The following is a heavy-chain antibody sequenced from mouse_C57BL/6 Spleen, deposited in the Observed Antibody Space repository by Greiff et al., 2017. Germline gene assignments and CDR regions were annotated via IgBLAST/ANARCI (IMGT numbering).Heavy chain of an antibody. Sequence: EVKLMESGGCLVPPGGSMKLSCVASGFTFSNYWMNWVRQSPEKGLEWVAQIRLKSDNYATHYAESVKGRFTISRDDSKSSVYLQMNNLRAEDTGIYYCTTGTYYFDYWGQGTTLTVSS. CDR1: GFTFSNYW. CDR2: IRLKSDNYAT. CDR3: TTGTYYFDY. V-gene: IGHV6-3*01. D-gene: IGHD4-1*01. J-gene: IGHJ2*01.